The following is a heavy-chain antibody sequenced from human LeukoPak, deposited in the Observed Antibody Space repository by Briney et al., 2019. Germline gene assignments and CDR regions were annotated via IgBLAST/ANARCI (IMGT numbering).Heavy chain of an antibody. J-gene: IGHJ6*02. Sequence: GGSLRLSCAASGFTVSSNYMNWVRHAPGKGLEWVSLISSGGTTYYTDSVKGRFTISRDNSKSTLYLQMNSLRAEDTAVYYCARDPSPVYYASGSSKYYYYGMDVWGPGTTVTVSS. V-gene: IGHV3-66*01. CDR2: ISSGGTT. D-gene: IGHD3-10*01. CDR1: GFTVSSNY. CDR3: ARDPSPVYYASGSSKYYYYGMDV.